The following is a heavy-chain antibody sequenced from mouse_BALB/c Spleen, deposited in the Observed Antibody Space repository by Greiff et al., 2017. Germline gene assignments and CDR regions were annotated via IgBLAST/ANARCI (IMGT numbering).Heavy chain of an antibody. CDR2: IDPANGNT. CDR3: AKMIKGGYFDY. Sequence: EVQRVESGAELVKPGASVKLSCTASGFNIKDTYMHWVKQRPEQGLEWIGRIDPANGNTKYDPKFQGKATITADTSSNTAYLQLSSLTSEDTAVYYCAKMIKGGYFDYWGQGTTLTVSS. J-gene: IGHJ2*01. CDR1: GFNIKDTY. D-gene: IGHD2-4*01. V-gene: IGHV14-3*02.